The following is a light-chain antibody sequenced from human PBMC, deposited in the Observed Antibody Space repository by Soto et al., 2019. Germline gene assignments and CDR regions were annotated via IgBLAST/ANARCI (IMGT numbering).Light chain of an antibody. Sequence: DIQMTQSPSSLSASVGDRVTITCRASQSISRHLNWYHQKPGKAPQLLIYGASSLQSWVPSRISGSGSGTDVALTISSLQPEDLATYYCQQSDSAPLTFGGGTRVEI. CDR1: QSISRH. V-gene: IGKV1-39*01. CDR2: GAS. J-gene: IGKJ4*01. CDR3: QQSDSAPLT.